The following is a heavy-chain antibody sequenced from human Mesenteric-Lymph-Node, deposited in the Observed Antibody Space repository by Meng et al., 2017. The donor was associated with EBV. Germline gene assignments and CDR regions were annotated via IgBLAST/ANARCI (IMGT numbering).Heavy chain of an antibody. D-gene: IGHD3-22*01. CDR3: ARDHDSSGYSFYY. Sequence: AEMKRAGTSVKVLCKASGGPHKSNATGWVRQAPGQGLEWMGGIILFFGSPNYAHKFQGRLTISADESTSTVYMELSSLRSEDTAVYYCARDHDSSGYSFYYWGQGTLVTVSS. CDR2: IILFFGSP. CDR1: GGPHKSNA. V-gene: IGHV1-69*01. J-gene: IGHJ4*02.